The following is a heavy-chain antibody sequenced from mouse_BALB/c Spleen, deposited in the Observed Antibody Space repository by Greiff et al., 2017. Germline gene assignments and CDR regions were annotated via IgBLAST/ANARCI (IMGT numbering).Heavy chain of an antibody. CDR2: ISSGGST. CDR3: ARGPYDYDRFAY. J-gene: IGHJ3*01. CDR1: GFTFSSYA. Sequence: DVMLVESGGGLVKPGGSLKLSCAASGFTFSSYAMSWVRQTPEKRLEWVASISSGGSTYYPDSVKGRFTISRDNARNILYLQMSSLRSEDTAMYYCARGPYDYDRFAYWGQGTLVTVSA. V-gene: IGHV5-6-5*01. D-gene: IGHD2-4*01.